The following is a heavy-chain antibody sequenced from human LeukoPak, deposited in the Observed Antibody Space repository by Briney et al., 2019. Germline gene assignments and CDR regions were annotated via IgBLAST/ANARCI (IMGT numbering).Heavy chain of an antibody. J-gene: IGHJ6*03. V-gene: IGHV3-21*01. CDR2: ISSSSSYI. D-gene: IGHD6-13*01. Sequence: PGGSLRLSCAASGFTFSSYSMNWVRQAPGKGLEWVSSISSSSSYIYYADSVKGRFTISRDNAKNSLYLQMSSLRAEDTAVYYCARVKQQLTLYYYYYMDVWGKGTTVTVSS. CDR3: ARVKQQLTLYYYYYMDV. CDR1: GFTFSSYS.